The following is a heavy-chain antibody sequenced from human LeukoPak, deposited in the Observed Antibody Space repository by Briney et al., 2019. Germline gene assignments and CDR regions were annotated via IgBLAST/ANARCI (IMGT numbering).Heavy chain of an antibody. D-gene: IGHD4-23*01. CDR1: GYTFTSYG. Sequence: ASVKVSCKASGYTFTSYGISWVRQAPGQGLEWMGWISAYNGNTNYAQKLQGRVTMTTDTSTSTAYMELRSLRSDDTAVSYCAREKVTYHYYYGMAVCGQGTTVTVSS. J-gene: IGHJ6*02. V-gene: IGHV1-18*01. CDR3: AREKVTYHYYYGMAV. CDR2: ISAYNGNT.